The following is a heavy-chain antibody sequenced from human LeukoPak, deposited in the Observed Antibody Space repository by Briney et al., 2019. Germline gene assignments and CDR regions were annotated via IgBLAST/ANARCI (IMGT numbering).Heavy chain of an antibody. Sequence: SETLSLTCTVSGGSISSYYWSWIRQPPGKGLEWIGYIYYSGSTNYNPSLKSRVTISVDTSKNQFSLKLSSVTAADTAVYYCARDREVTMVRGVSYYYYGMDVWGQGTTVTVSS. CDR1: GGSISSYY. V-gene: IGHV4-59*01. J-gene: IGHJ6*02. CDR2: IYYSGST. D-gene: IGHD3-10*01. CDR3: ARDREVTMVRGVSYYYYGMDV.